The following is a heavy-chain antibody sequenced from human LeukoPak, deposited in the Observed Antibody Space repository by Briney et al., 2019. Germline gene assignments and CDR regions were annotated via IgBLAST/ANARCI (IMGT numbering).Heavy chain of an antibody. D-gene: IGHD3-10*01. J-gene: IGHJ4*02. V-gene: IGHV1-18*01. CDR3: ARRMNSGSYYPSYYFDS. CDR1: GYTFTDFG. CDR2: ISSFNGDT. Sequence: ASVKVSCKASGYTFTDFGFSWVRQAPGQGLEWMGWISSFNGDTNYAQKLQGRVTMTTDTSPSTAYMELRSLRSDDTAVYYCARRMNSGSYYPSYYFDSWGQGTLVTVSS.